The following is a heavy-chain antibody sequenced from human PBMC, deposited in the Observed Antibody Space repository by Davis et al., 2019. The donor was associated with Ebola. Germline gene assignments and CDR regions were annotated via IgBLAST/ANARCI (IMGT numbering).Heavy chain of an antibody. D-gene: IGHD5-18*01. V-gene: IGHV4-59*01. Sequence: PSETLSLTCTVSGGSISSYYWSWIRQPPGKGLEWIGYIYYSGSTNYNPSLKSRVTISVDTSKNQFSLKLSSVTAADTAVYYCAREGVGYSYGTEYYYGMDVWGKGTTVTVSS. CDR3: AREGVGYSYGTEYYYGMDV. CDR2: IYYSGST. CDR1: GGSISSYY. J-gene: IGHJ6*04.